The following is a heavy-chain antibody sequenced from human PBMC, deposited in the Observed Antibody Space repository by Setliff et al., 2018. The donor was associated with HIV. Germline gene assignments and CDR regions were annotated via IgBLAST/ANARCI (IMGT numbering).Heavy chain of an antibody. CDR2: IYYSGST. J-gene: IGHJ5*02. D-gene: IGHD1-1*01. CDR1: GDSINSGNYY. Sequence: SETLSLTCTVSGDSINSGNYYWSWIRQHPGKGLEWIGYIYYSGSTYYSPSLKSRVTISVDRSKNLFSLKLNSVTAADTAVYYCAAYRSGAHWFDPWGQGTLVTVSS. CDR3: AAYRSGAHWFDP. V-gene: IGHV4-31*03.